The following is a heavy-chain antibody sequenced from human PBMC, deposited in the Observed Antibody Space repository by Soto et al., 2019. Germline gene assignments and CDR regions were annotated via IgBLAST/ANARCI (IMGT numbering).Heavy chain of an antibody. CDR1: GGSITSSSYS. CDR2: VYNSGI. Sequence: QMQLQESGPGLVKPSETLSLTCTVSGGSITSSSYSWGWIRQPPGKGLEGIGGVYNSGIDYNPSLMSRVSISVDTSKIQFSLRLTSVTAADTALYYCVRHPTGFPNWIDPWGQGILVIVSS. D-gene: IGHD2-15*01. J-gene: IGHJ5*02. V-gene: IGHV4-39*01. CDR3: VRHPTGFPNWIDP.